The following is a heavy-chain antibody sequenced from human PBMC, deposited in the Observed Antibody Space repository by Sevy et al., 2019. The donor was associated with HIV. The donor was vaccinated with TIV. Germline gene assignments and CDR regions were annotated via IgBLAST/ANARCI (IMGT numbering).Heavy chain of an antibody. CDR1: GFTFSNSC. V-gene: IGHV3-74*01. CDR2: INTDESIR. D-gene: IGHD3-10*01. J-gene: IGHJ4*02. Sequence: GGSLRLSCAASGFTFSNSCMYWVRQAPGKGLVWVSRINTDESIRIYADSVKGRFTISRDNAKNTLYLEMNSLRVEDTAVYYCARTTIWGQGTLVTVSS. CDR3: ARTTI.